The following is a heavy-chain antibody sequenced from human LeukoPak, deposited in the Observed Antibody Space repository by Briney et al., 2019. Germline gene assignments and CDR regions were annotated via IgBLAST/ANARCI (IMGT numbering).Heavy chain of an antibody. CDR1: GGTFSSYA. D-gene: IGHD5-12*01. Sequence: SVKVSCKASGGTFSSYAISWVRQAPGQGLEWMGGIIPIFGTANYAQKFQGRVTITADESTSTAYMELSSLRSEDTAVYYCAREGSGYDSSFDYWGRGTLVTVSS. CDR3: AREGSGYDSSFDY. CDR2: IIPIFGTA. J-gene: IGHJ4*02. V-gene: IGHV1-69*01.